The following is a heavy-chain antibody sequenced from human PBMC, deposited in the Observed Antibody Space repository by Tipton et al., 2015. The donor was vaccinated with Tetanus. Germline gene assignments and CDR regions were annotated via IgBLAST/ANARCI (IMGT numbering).Heavy chain of an antibody. CDR1: GGFISRDY. J-gene: IGHJ2*01. V-gene: IGHV4-4*07. CDR3: AKGGGRWGSKLDL. Sequence: GLVKPSETLSLTCTVSGGFISRDYWTWIRQPAGKGLEWIGRMSSSGSITYNPSLKSRVTMSADTSKSQFSLHLRTVTAADTAVYYCAKGGGRWGSKLDLWGRGILVTVSS. CDR2: MSSSGSI. D-gene: IGHD3-16*01.